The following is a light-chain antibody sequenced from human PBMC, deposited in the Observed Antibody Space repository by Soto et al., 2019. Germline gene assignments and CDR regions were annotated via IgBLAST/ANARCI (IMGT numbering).Light chain of an antibody. CDR3: QQYDNWPPEAT. Sequence: EIVLTQSPGTLSLSPGERATLSCRASQSVSSSYLAWYQQKPGQAPRLLIYGASSRATGIPDRFSGSRSGTDFTLTISSLQSEDFAVYYCQQYDNWPPEATFGQGTKVDIK. J-gene: IGKJ1*01. CDR2: GAS. V-gene: IGKV3-20*01. CDR1: QSVSSSY.